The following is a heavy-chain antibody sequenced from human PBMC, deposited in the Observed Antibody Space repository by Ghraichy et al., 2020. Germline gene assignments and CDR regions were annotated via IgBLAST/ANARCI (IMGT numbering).Heavy chain of an antibody. V-gene: IGHV3-23*01. D-gene: IGHD4-11*01. CDR1: GFTFSRNA. CDR2: ISGSADST. J-gene: IGHJ4*02. CDR3: AKENSIKVGPFDS. Sequence: GGSLRLSCAASGFTFSRNAMGWVRQAPGKGLEWVSGISGSADSTYYADSVKGRFTISRDNSKNTLYLQMNSLRAEDTAVYYCAKENSIKVGPFDSWGQGTLVTVSS.